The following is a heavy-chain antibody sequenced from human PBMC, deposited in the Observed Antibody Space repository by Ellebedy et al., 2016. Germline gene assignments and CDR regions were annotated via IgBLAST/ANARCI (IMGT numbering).Heavy chain of an antibody. CDR3: ARVGHEAVAGTGAFDI. V-gene: IGHV1-3*01. J-gene: IGHJ3*02. CDR2: IDAGNGNT. Sequence: ASVKVSCKASGYTFTSYAMHWVRQAPGQRLEWMGWIDAGNGNTKYSQKFQGRVTMTTDTSTSTAYMELRSLRSEDTAVYYCARVGHEAVAGTGAFDIWGQGTMVTVSS. D-gene: IGHD6-19*01. CDR1: GYTFTSYA.